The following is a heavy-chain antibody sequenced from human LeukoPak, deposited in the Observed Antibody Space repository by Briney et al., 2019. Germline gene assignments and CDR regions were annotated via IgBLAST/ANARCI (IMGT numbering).Heavy chain of an antibody. CDR2: ISGSGGST. D-gene: IGHD1-14*01. J-gene: IGHJ6*02. CDR3: ASPLGRGYYYYYGMDV. CDR1: GFTFSSYA. V-gene: IGHV3-23*01. Sequence: GGSLRLSCAASGFTFSSYAMSWVRQAPGKGLEWVSAISGSGGSTYYADSVKGRFTISRDNSKNTLYLQMNSLRAEDTAVYYCASPLGRGYYYYYGMDVWGQGTTVTVSS.